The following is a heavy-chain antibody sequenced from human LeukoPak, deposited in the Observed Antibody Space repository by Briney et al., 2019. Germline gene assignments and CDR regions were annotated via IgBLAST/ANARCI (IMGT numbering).Heavy chain of an antibody. V-gene: IGHV3-15*01. CDR2: IKSKTEGGTT. CDR3: TRTPVPY. J-gene: IGHJ4*02. Sequence: GGSLRLSCAASGFTFNNAWMSWVRQAPGKGLEWVARIKSKTEGGTTDYAAPVKGRFTISRDDSKNTLYLQMDSLKIEDTAVYYCTRTPVPYWGQGTLVTVSS. D-gene: IGHD1-14*01. CDR1: GFTFNNAW.